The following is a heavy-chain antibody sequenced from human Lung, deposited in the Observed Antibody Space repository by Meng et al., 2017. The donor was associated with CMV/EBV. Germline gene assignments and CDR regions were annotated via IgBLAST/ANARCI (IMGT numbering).Heavy chain of an antibody. V-gene: IGHV3-11*01. CDR1: GFTFSDYY. Sequence: SCAASGFTFSDYYMSWIRQAPGKGLEWVSYISSSGSTIYYADSVKGRFTISRDNAKNSLYLQMNSLRAEDTAVYYCARARRVAGDYFDYRGQGTLVTVSS. D-gene: IGHD3-3*01. J-gene: IGHJ4*02. CDR2: ISSSGSTI. CDR3: ARARRVAGDYFDY.